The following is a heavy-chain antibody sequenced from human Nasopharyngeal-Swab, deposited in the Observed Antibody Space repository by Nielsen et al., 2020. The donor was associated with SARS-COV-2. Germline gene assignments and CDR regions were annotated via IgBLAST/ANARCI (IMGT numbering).Heavy chain of an antibody. D-gene: IGHD3-22*01. J-gene: IGHJ4*02. CDR1: GFTFSSYG. CDR2: ISYDGSNK. CDR3: ASPFDYYDSSGYYPWTRDY. Sequence: LSLTCAASGFTFSSYGMHWVRQAPGKGLEWVAVISYDGSNKYYADSVKGRFTISRDNSKNTLYLQMNSLRAEDTAVYYCASPFDYYDSSGYYPWTRDYWGQGTLVTVSS. V-gene: IGHV3-30*03.